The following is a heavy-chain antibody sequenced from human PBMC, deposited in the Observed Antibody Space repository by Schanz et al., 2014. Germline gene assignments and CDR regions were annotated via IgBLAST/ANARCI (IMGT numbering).Heavy chain of an antibody. Sequence: DVQLLESGGGLVQPGGSLRLSCAASGITFSSHSFNWVRQAPGKGLEWVSAISASGGTTYYADSVKGRFTISRDNSKNTLYLQMNSLRAEDTAVYYCAKVRYSSGWRGDYFDEWGQGTLVTVAS. D-gene: IGHD6-25*01. J-gene: IGHJ4*02. CDR2: ISASGGTT. V-gene: IGHV3-23*01. CDR3: AKVRYSSGWRGDYFDE. CDR1: GITFSSHS.